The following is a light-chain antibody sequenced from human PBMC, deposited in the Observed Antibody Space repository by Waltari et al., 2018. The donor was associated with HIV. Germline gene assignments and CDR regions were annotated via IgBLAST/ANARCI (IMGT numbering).Light chain of an antibody. V-gene: IGLV1-51*01. CDR2: DNN. CDR3: ATWDSSLSVV. Sequence: QSVLTQPPSMSAAPGQKVTISCSGSSANIENDFVSWYQHLPGTAPKLLSNDNNKRPPVIPDRFSGSKSGTTATLAITGLQTGDEAHYYCATWDSSLSVVFGAGTKLTVL. J-gene: IGLJ2*01. CDR1: SANIENDF.